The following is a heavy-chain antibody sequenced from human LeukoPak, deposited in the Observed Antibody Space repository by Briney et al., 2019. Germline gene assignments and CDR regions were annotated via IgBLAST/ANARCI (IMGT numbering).Heavy chain of an antibody. CDR1: GYTFTSYY. Sequence: ASVKVSCKAFGYTFTSYYMHWVRQAPGQGLEWMGLISPSDGSTKYAQKFQGRVIMTRDTATSTVYMELSSLTSEDTAVYYCARDSAKGYCNSPSCSNFFDPWGQGTLVTVSS. J-gene: IGHJ5*02. D-gene: IGHD2-2*01. V-gene: IGHV1-46*01. CDR3: ARDSAKGYCNSPSCSNFFDP. CDR2: ISPSDGST.